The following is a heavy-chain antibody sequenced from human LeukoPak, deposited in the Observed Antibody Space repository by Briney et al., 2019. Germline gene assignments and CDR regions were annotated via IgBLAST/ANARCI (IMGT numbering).Heavy chain of an antibody. CDR2: IYTSGST. J-gene: IGHJ6*03. CDR3: ARERWGYSRYYYMDV. V-gene: IGHV4-4*07. CDR1: GGSISSYY. Sequence: NPSETLSLTCTVSGGSISSYYWSWIRQPAGKGLEWIGRIYTSGSTNYNPSLKSRVTISVDTSKNQFSLKLSSVTAADTAVYYCARERWGYSRYYYMDVWGKGTTVTVSS. D-gene: IGHD5-18*01.